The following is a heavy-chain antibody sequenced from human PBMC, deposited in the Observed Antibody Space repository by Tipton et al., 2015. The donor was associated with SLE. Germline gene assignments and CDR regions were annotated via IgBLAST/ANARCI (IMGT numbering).Heavy chain of an antibody. V-gene: IGHV4-59*01. Sequence: TLSLTCTVSGGSISSYYWSWIRQPPGKGLEWIGYIYYSGSTNYNPSLKSRVTISVATSKNQFSLKLSSVTAADTAVYDCAREPNSSPGYWGQGTLVTVSS. D-gene: IGHD6-13*01. CDR2: IYYSGST. CDR3: AREPNSSPGY. CDR1: GGSISSYY. J-gene: IGHJ4*02.